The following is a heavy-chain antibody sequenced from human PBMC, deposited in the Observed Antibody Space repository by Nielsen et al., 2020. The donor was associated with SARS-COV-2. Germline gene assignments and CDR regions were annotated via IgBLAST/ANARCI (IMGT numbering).Heavy chain of an antibody. CDR2: ISYDGSNK. Sequence: GESLKISCVASGFTFSGSAMHWVRQAPGKGLEWVAVISYDGSNKYYADSVKGRFTISRDNSKNTLYLQMNSLRAEDTAVYYCAKGRGGYDYFDYWGQGTLVTVSS. CDR1: GFTFSGSA. J-gene: IGHJ4*02. V-gene: IGHV3-30*04. CDR3: AKGRGGYDYFDY. D-gene: IGHD5-12*01.